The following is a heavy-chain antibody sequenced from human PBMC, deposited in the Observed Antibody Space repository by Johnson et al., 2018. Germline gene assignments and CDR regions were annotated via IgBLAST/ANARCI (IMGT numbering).Heavy chain of an antibody. CDR3: AKDPRGYSTYMEV. CDR2: ISSDGSTK. Sequence: VQLVETGGGVVQPGRSLRLSCAASGFTFITYGMHWVRQAPGKGLEWVAVISSDGSTKYSADSVKGRFTISRDNSKNTLYLQMNSLRAEDTAVYYCAKDPRGYSTYMEVWGKGTTVTVSS. D-gene: IGHD4-11*01. V-gene: IGHV3-30*18. CDR1: GFTFITYG. J-gene: IGHJ6*03.